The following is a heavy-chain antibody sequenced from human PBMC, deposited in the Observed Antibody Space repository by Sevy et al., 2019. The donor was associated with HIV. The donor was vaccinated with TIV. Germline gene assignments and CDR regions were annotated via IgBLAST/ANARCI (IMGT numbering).Heavy chain of an antibody. CDR3: ARDPLWFGEVGSFYYYGMDV. V-gene: IGHV1-2*02. CDR1: GYTFTGYY. D-gene: IGHD3-10*01. J-gene: IGHJ6*02. CDR2: INPNSGGT. Sequence: ASVKVSCKASGYTFTGYYMHWVRQAPGQGLEWMGWINPNSGGTNYAQKLQGRVTMTRDTSISTAYMELSRLRSDDTAGYYCARDPLWFGEVGSFYYYGMDVWGQGTTVTVSS.